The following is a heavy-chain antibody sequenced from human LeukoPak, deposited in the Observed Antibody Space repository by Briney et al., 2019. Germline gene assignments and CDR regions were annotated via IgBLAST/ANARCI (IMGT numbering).Heavy chain of an antibody. V-gene: IGHV1-8*01. Sequence: ASVKVSCKASGYTFTNYDINWVRQATGQGLEWMGWMNPNSGNTGYAQKFQGRVTMTRNTSISTAYMELSSLRSEDTAVYYCARFSKRLTTVTDWGQGTLVTVSS. J-gene: IGHJ4*02. CDR3: ARFSKRLTTVTD. D-gene: IGHD4-17*01. CDR2: MNPNSGNT. CDR1: GYTFTNYD.